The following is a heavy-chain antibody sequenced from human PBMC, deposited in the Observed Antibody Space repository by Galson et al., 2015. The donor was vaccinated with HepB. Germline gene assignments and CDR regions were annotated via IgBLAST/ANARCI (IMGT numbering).Heavy chain of an antibody. CDR2: ISSSSSYI. CDR3: ARDFKVDLDYYGSGSYCAFDI. J-gene: IGHJ3*02. V-gene: IGHV3-21*01. CDR1: GFTFSSYS. Sequence: SLRLSCAASGFTFSSYSMNWVRQAPGKGLEWVSSISSSSSYIYYADSVKGRFTISRDNAKNSLYLQMNSLRAEDTAVYYCARDFKVDLDYYGSGSYCAFDIWGQGTMVTVSS. D-gene: IGHD3-10*01.